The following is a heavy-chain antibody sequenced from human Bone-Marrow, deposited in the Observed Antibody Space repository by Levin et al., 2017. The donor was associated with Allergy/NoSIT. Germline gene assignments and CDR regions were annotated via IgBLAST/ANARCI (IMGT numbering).Heavy chain of an antibody. CDR1: GGSFSGYY. Sequence: TSETLSLTCALYGGSFSGYYWTWIRQSPGKGLEWIGEINDSGRTNYNPSLRWRVTISSDTSTNQFSLRLASMTAADAAVYYCARTRGIFVGRKGLDHWGQGILVTVST. CDR2: INDSGRT. J-gene: IGHJ4*02. V-gene: IGHV4-34*01. D-gene: IGHD3-3*02. CDR3: ARTRGIFVGRKGLDH.